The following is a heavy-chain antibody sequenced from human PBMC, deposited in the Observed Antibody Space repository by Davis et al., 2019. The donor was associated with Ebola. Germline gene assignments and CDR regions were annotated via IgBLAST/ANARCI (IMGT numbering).Heavy chain of an antibody. D-gene: IGHD3-10*01. CDR3: ARQGITMVRGANDAFDI. J-gene: IGHJ3*02. CDR2: IYPGDSDT. Sequence: GGSLRLSCKGSGYSFTSYWIGWVRQMPGKGLEWMGIIYPGDSDTRYSPSFQGQVTISADKSISTAYLQWSSLKASDTAMYYCARQGITMVRGANDAFDIWGQGTMVTVSS. V-gene: IGHV5-51*01. CDR1: GYSFTSYW.